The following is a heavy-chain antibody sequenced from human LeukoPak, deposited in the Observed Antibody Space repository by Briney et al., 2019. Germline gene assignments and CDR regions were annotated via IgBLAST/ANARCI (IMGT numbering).Heavy chain of an antibody. CDR1: VFTFSIYW. CDR2: IKQDGSEK. D-gene: IGHD5-24*01. CDR3: ARVVEMATIDY. Sequence: GGSLRLSCAASVFTFSIYWMSWVRQAPGKGLEWVANIKQDGSEKYYVDSVKGRFTISRDNAKNSLYLQMNSLRAEDTAVYYCARVVEMATIDYWGQGTLVTVSS. V-gene: IGHV3-7*01. J-gene: IGHJ4*02.